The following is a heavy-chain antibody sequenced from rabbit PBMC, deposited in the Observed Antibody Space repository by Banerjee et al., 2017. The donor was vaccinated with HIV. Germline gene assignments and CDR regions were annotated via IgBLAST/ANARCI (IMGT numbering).Heavy chain of an antibody. D-gene: IGHD4-1*01. CDR2: INSSSRNV. CDR3: ARDLAGVIGWNFNL. CDR1: GFDFSSNA. Sequence: QEQLVESGGGLVQPGGSLKLSCKASGFDFSSNAMCWVRQAPGEGLEWIGCINSSSRNVVYASWATGRFTISKTSSTTVTLQMTSLTAADTATYLCARDLAGVIGWNFNLWGPGTLVTVS. J-gene: IGHJ4*01. V-gene: IGHV1S45*01.